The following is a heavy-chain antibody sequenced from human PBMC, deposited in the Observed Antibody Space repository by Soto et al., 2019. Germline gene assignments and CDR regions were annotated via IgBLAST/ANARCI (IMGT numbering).Heavy chain of an antibody. Sequence: PSETLSLTCTVSGGSISSSSYYWGWIRQPPGKGLEWIGSIYYSGSTYYNPSLKSRVTISVDTSKNQFSLKLSSVTAADTAVYYCARQRMVRPPDYYGSGSQTSSYGMDVWGQGTTVTVSS. CDR3: ARQRMVRPPDYYGSGSQTSSYGMDV. CDR1: GGSISSSSYY. D-gene: IGHD3-10*01. CDR2: IYYSGST. V-gene: IGHV4-39*01. J-gene: IGHJ6*02.